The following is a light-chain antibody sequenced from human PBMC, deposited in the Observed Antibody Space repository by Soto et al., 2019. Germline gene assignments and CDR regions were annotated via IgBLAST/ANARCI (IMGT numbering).Light chain of an antibody. V-gene: IGLV2-14*03. J-gene: IGLJ1*01. CDR3: CSYADGSIYF. CDR1: SRVVGAYDY. CDR2: YVD. Sequence: QSALTQPASVSGSPGQSITISCTGTSRVVGAYDYVSWYLQYPDKAPQLLIYYVDHRPSGVSSRFSGSKSGNTASLTISGLQAEDEGDYYCCSYADGSIYFFGTGPKVTVL.